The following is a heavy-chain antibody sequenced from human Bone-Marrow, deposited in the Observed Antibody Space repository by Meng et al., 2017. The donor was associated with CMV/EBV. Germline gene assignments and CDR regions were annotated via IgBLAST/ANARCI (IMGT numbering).Heavy chain of an antibody. CDR1: GYIFTSYG. D-gene: IGHD3-3*01. Sequence: ASVKVSCKASGYIFTSYGITWVRQAPGQGLEWMGWIGIDDGKTNYAQKLQGRVTMTTDTSTRTAHMELRRMRSDDTAVYYCATSSLGGYYGPVDYWGQGTLVNGSS. CDR3: ATSSLGGYYGPVDY. CDR2: IGIDDGKT. J-gene: IGHJ4*02. V-gene: IGHV1-18*01.